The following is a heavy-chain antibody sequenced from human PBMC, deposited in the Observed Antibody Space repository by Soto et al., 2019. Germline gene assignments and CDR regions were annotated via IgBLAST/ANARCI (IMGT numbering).Heavy chain of an antibody. CDR1: GFTFSSYG. V-gene: IGHV3-30*03. Sequence: PGWSLRLSCAASGFTFSSYGMHWVRQAPGRGLEWVAVISCDGSNKYYADAVKGRFTISRDNSKNTLYLQMNSLRGEDTAVYYCARWNVQHDSYGYFWGQGTQVTVSS. CDR3: ARWNVQHDSYGYF. CDR2: ISCDGSNK. J-gene: IGHJ4*02. D-gene: IGHD5-18*01.